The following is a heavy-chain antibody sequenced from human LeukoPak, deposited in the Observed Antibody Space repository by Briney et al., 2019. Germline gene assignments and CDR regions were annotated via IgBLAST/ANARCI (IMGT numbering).Heavy chain of an antibody. CDR1: GFTFSSYS. Sequence: GGSLRLSCAASGFTFSSYSMNWVRQAPGKGLEGVSYISDSTSTTYYEDSVKGRFIISRDNAKNSLYLQMNSLRAEDTAVYYCAGLEGGWGQGTLVTVSS. CDR3: AGLEGG. D-gene: IGHD3-16*01. J-gene: IGHJ4*02. V-gene: IGHV3-48*04. CDR2: ISDSTSTT.